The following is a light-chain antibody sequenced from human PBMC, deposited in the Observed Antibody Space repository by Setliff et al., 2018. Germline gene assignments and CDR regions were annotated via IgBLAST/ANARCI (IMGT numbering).Light chain of an antibody. V-gene: IGLV2-14*01. J-gene: IGLJ1*01. Sequence: QSALTQPPSASGSPGQSVTISCTGTSSDAGGYNYVSWYQQHPGKAPKLMIYDVSKRPSGVSNRFSGSKSGNTASLTISGLQAEDEADYYCSSYTSSSTYVFGTGTKVTVL. CDR3: SSYTSSSTYV. CDR2: DVS. CDR1: SSDAGGYNY.